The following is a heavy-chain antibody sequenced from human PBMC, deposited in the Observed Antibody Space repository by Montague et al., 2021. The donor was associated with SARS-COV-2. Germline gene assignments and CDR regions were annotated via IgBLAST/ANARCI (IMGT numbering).Heavy chain of an antibody. Sequence: QSGAEVKTPGESLKISCKGSGYSFTSYWIGWVRQMPGKGLEWMGIIYPGDSDTRYSPSFQGQVTISADKSISTAYPQWSSLKASDTAMYYCARRLEYYDYVWGSYLIWGQGTMVTVSS. CDR2: IYPGDSDT. V-gene: IGHV5-51*03. D-gene: IGHD3-16*01. CDR3: ARRLEYYDYVWGSYLI. J-gene: IGHJ3*02. CDR1: GYSFTSYW.